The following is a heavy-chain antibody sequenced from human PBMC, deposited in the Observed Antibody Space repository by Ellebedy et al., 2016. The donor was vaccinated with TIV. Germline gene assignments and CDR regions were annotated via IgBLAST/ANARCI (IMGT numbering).Heavy chain of an antibody. V-gene: IGHV3-15*05. CDR3: TTDPEDYYAIDF. Sequence: GESLKISCAASGFSFNNAWMSWVRQAPGKGLEWVGRIKSKTDGGRIDYAEPVKGRFTISRDDSKTTAYLQMNSLKTEDTAIYYCTTDPEDYYAIDFWGQGTMVNVSS. J-gene: IGHJ3*01. CDR2: IKSKTDGGRI. D-gene: IGHD3-10*01. CDR1: GFSFNNAW.